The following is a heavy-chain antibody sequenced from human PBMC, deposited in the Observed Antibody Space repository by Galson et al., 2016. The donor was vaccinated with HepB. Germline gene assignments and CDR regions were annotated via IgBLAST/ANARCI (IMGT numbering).Heavy chain of an antibody. J-gene: IGHJ5*02. CDR1: GGSVSINTNY. CDR3: ARHLTVGTGNPGYWFDP. CDR2: LHNGGNT. V-gene: IGHV4-39*01. Sequence: LSLTCTVSGGSVSINTNYWGWIRQPPGKGLEWIGILHNGGNTYYSPSLRSRVTISVDTSKNQFSLRLNSVTAADTAVYYCARHLTVGTGNPGYWFDPWGQGTLVTVSS. D-gene: IGHD2-21*02.